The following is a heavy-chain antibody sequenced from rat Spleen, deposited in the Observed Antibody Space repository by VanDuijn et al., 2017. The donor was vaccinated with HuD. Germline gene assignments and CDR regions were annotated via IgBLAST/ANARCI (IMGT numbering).Heavy chain of an antibody. Sequence: EVQLVESGGGLVQPGRSLKLSCAASGFTLSDYYMAWVRQAPKKGLEWVASISHEGGSTFYRDSVKGRFTLSRDNAKSTLSLQMDSLRSEDTATYYCARRHYGYTDYFDYWGQGVMVTVSS. J-gene: IGHJ2*01. CDR1: GFTLSDYY. D-gene: IGHD1-9*01. V-gene: IGHV5-20*01. CDR3: ARRHYGYTDYFDY. CDR2: ISHEGGST.